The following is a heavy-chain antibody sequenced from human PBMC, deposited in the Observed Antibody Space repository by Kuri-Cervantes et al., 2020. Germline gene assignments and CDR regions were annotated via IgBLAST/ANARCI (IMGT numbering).Heavy chain of an antibody. Sequence: GESLKISCAASGFTFSSYGMHWVRQAPGKGLEWVAVIWYDGSNKYYADSVKGRFTISRDNSKNTLYLQMSSLRVEDTAMFYCARARYDILTGYFPWGQGTLVTVSS. CDR1: GFTFSSYG. CDR2: IWYDGSNK. J-gene: IGHJ5*02. CDR3: ARARYDILTGYFP. V-gene: IGHV3-33*01. D-gene: IGHD3-9*01.